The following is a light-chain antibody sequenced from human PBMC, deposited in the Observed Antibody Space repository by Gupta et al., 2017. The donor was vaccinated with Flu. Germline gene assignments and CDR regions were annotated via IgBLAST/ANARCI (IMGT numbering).Light chain of an antibody. CDR1: QLGGKY. Sequence: SYEVTQPPSVSVSPGQTVSITCSGDQLGGKYVCWYQQKPGQSPVLVIYQDTKRPSGIPERFSGSNSGSTATLTISVTQAMDEADYYCQAWDASTAYVVFGGGTKLTV. CDR2: QDT. J-gene: IGLJ2*01. CDR3: QAWDASTAYVV. V-gene: IGLV3-1*01.